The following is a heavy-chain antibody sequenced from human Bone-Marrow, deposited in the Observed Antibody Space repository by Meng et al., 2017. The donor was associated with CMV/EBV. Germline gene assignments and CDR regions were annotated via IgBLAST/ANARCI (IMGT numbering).Heavy chain of an antibody. V-gene: IGHV4-59*12. Sequence: GSLRLSCTVSGGSISSYDWSWIRQPPGKGLEWIGYIYYSGSSNYNPSLKSRVTISVDTSKNQFSLKLSSVTAADTAVYYCARGTNWGFDYWGQETLVTVSS. CDR2: IYYSGSS. CDR3: ARGTNWGFDY. J-gene: IGHJ4*02. D-gene: IGHD7-27*01. CDR1: GGSISSYD.